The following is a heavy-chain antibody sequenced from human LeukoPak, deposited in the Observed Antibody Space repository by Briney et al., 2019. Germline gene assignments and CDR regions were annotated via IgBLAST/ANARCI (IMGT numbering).Heavy chain of an antibody. J-gene: IGHJ5*02. CDR3: ATDFYDST. CDR1: GFTFSNAW. D-gene: IGHD3-22*01. CDR2: IRRNSDGGTI. Sequence: GGSLRLSCATSGFTFSNAWMNWVRQAPGKGLGWVGRIRRNSDGGTIDYAAPVKGRFTLSRDDSKTTLYLQMNSLQTEDTAVYYCATDFYDSTWGQGTLVTVSS. V-gene: IGHV3-15*07.